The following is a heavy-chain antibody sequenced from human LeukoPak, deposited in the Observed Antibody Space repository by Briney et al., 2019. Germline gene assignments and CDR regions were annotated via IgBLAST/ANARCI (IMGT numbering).Heavy chain of an antibody. V-gene: IGHV1-46*01. CDR2: INPSGGST. CDR1: GYTFTSYY. D-gene: IGHD2-15*01. Sequence: RASVKVSCKASGYTFTSYYMHWVRQAPGQGLEWMGIINPSGGSTSYAQKFQGRVTMTRDMSTSTVYMELSSLRSDDTAVYYCARSGYCSGGSCYGSGDPGHYDYWGQGTLVTVSS. CDR3: ARSGYCSGGSCYGSGDPGHYDY. J-gene: IGHJ4*02.